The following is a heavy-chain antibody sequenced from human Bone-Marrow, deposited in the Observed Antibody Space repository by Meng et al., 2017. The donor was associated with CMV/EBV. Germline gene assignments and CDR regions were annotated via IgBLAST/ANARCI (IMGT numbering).Heavy chain of an antibody. J-gene: IGHJ6*02. Sequence: GESLKISCAASGFTFSSYAMHWVRQAPGKGLEWVAVISYDGSNKYYADSVKGRFTISRDNSKNTLYLQMNSLRAEDTAVYYCAKDHRRVAAATKHRYYYYGMDVWGQGTTVTVSS. V-gene: IGHV3-30*04. CDR3: AKDHRRVAAATKHRYYYYGMDV. CDR1: GFTFSSYA. D-gene: IGHD6-13*01. CDR2: ISYDGSNK.